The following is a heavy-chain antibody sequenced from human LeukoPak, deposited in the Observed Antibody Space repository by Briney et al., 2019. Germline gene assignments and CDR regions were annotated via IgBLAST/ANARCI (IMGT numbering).Heavy chain of an antibody. CDR1: GFTFSSYW. Sequence: GGSLRLSCAASGFTFSSYWMSWVRQAPGKGLEWVANIKQDGSEGYYVDSVKGRFTISRDNAKNSLYLQMNSLRAEGTAVYYCARDGYYDTSPIDSLGQGTLVTVSS. D-gene: IGHD3-22*01. V-gene: IGHV3-7*04. J-gene: IGHJ4*02. CDR3: ARDGYYDTSPIDS. CDR2: IKQDGSEG.